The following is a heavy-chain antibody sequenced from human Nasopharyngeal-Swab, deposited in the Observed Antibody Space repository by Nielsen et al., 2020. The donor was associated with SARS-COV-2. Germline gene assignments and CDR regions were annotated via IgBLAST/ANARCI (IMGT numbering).Heavy chain of an antibody. D-gene: IGHD3-10*01. CDR2: INHSGST. Sequence: SETLSLTFAVYGGSLRCYYWSWIRRAPGKGLEWIGEINHSGSTNYNPSPKSRVTISVDTSKNQFSLKLSSVTAADTAVYYCASLGITMVRGVSGMDVWGQGITVTVSS. V-gene: IGHV4-34*01. CDR1: GGSLRCYY. CDR3: ASLGITMVRGVSGMDV. J-gene: IGHJ6*02.